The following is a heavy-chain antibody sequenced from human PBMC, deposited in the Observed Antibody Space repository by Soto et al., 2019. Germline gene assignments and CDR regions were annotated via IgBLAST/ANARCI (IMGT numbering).Heavy chain of an antibody. CDR3: ARGTPDTAMVTGAYDI. Sequence: ASVKVSCKASGYTFTSYCISWVRQAPGQGLEWMGWISAHNGNTNYAQKLQGRVTMNTDTSTSTAYMELRSLRSDDTAVYYCARGTPDTAMVTGAYDIWGQGTMVTVSS. V-gene: IGHV1-18*01. J-gene: IGHJ3*02. CDR1: GYTFTSYC. D-gene: IGHD5-18*01. CDR2: ISAHNGNT.